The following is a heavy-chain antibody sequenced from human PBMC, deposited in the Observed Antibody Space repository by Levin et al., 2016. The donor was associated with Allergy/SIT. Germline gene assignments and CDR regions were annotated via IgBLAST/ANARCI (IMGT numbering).Heavy chain of an antibody. J-gene: IGHJ6*02. CDR1: GGSISSYY. D-gene: IGHD6-13*01. V-gene: IGHV4-59*12. CDR3: ARTKSSWRETYYYYGMDV. CDR2: IYYSGSA. Sequence: SETLSLTCTVSGGSISSYYWNWIRQPPGKGLEWIGYIYYSGSANYNPSLKSRVTMSVDTSKNQFSLKLSSVTAADTAVYYCARTKSSWRETYYYYGMDVWGQGTTVTVSS.